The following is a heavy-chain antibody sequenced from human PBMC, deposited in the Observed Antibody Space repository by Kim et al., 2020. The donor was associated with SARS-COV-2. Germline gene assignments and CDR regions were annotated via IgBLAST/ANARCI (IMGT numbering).Heavy chain of an antibody. CDR3: AKERRSYGSGRSL. V-gene: IGHV3-23*01. D-gene: IGHD3-10*01. J-gene: IGHJ4*02. Sequence: SAECGKVRFTISRDNSKDTLYLQMNSVRAEDTAVYYCAKERRSYGSGRSLWGQGTRVTVSS.